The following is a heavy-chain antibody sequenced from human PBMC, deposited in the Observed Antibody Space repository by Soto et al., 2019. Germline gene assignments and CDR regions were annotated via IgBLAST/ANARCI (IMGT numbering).Heavy chain of an antibody. CDR2: MTSDGRTV. V-gene: IGHV3-74*01. Sequence: SGGSLRLSCATSGFTFGDYWMHWVRQPPGKGPEWVSRMTSDGRTVQYADSVKGRFTASRDNAKSTLYLQMNSLRAEDTAVYYCATAEVDYWGPGTLVTVSS. CDR3: ATAEVDY. J-gene: IGHJ4*02. CDR1: GFTFGDYW.